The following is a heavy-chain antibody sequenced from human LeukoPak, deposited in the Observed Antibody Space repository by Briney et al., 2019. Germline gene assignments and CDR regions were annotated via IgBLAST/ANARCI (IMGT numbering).Heavy chain of an antibody. J-gene: IGHJ6*02. Sequence: GGSLRLSCAASGFTFSSYSMNWVRQAPGKGLEWVSSISSSSSYIYYADSVKGRFTISRDNAKNSLYLQMNSLRAEDTAVYYCARGKVRGPASLRARYYGMDVWGQGTTVTVSS. CDR2: ISSSSSYI. V-gene: IGHV3-21*01. D-gene: IGHD3-10*01. CDR3: ARGKVRGPASLRARYYGMDV. CDR1: GFTFSSYS.